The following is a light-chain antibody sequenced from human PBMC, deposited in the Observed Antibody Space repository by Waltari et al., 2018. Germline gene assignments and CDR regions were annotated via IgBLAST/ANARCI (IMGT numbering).Light chain of an antibody. V-gene: IGKV1-5*01. CDR2: DAS. Sequence: MTQAPATLSVSPGDRATLSCRASQSISSWLACYQHKPGKAPKLLIYDASSLESGVPSRFSGSGSGTEFTLTISSLQPDDFATYYCQQYNIQGTFGQGTKLEIK. CDR1: QSISSW. J-gene: IGKJ2*02. CDR3: QQYNIQGT.